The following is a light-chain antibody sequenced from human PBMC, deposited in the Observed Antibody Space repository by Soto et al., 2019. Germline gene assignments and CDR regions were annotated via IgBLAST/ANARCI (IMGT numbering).Light chain of an antibody. J-gene: IGLJ1*01. CDR3: AAWDASLGGFYV. CDR2: NNN. V-gene: IGLV1-44*01. Sequence: QSVLTQPPSASGTPGQRVTISCSGSSSNIGGNTVNWYQKLPGTAPKLLIHNNNQRPSGVPDRFSGSKSGTSASLAISGLRSEDEADYYCAAWDASLGGFYVFGSGTKLTVL. CDR1: SSNIGGNT.